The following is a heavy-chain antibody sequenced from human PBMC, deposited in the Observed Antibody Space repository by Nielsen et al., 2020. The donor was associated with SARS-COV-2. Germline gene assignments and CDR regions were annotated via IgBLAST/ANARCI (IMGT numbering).Heavy chain of an antibody. D-gene: IGHD4-23*01. CDR2: IYYSGST. J-gene: IGHJ5*02. CDR3: ARDVGGWFDP. Sequence: TLSLTCAVYGGSFSGYFWSWIRQPPGKGLEWLGYIYYSGSTYYNPSLKSRVTISVDTSKNQFSLKLSSVTAADTAVYYCARDVGGWFDPWGQGTLVTVSS. V-gene: IGHV4-30-4*01. CDR1: GGSFSGYF.